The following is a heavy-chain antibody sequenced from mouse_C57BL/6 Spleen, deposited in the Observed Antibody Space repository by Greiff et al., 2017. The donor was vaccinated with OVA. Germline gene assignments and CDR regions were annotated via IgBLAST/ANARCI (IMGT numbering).Heavy chain of an antibody. D-gene: IGHD2-1*01. J-gene: IGHJ2*01. CDR2: INPSRGYT. V-gene: IGHV1-4*01. Sequence: VQVVESGAELARPGASVKMSCKASGYSFTSYTMHWVNQRPGQGLEWIGYINPSRGYTKYKQKFKDKATLTADKSSSTAYMQMSSQTSEDSAVYYCARGRDGNYGGNYFGCWGQGTTLTVAS. CDR3: ARGRDGNYGGNYFGC. CDR1: GYSFTSYT.